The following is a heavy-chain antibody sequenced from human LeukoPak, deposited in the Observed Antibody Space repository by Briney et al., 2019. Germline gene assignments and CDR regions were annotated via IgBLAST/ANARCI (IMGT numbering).Heavy chain of an antibody. CDR3: AKSNGCGFVDI. J-gene: IGHJ3*02. Sequence: SETLSLTCTVSGGSISTCNYYWGWIRQPPGKGLVWLGNIFYSGRPYYRPYLRSRRPLPLDTAINQSANKLNSVTAADTAVYYCAKSNGCGFVDIWGQGTMVTVSS. CDR1: GGSISTCNYY. D-gene: IGHD2-21*01. V-gene: IGHV4-39*06. CDR2: IFYSGRP.